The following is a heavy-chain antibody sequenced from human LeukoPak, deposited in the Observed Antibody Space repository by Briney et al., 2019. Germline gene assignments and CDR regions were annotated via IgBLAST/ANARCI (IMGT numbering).Heavy chain of an antibody. V-gene: IGHV3-64*01. J-gene: IGHJ4*02. CDR2: ISSNGGST. CDR1: GFTFNSYA. Sequence: GGSLRLSCAASGFTFNSYAMHWVRQAPGKGLEYVSAISSNGGSTYYANSVKGRFTISRDNSKNTLYLQMGSLRAEDMAVYYCARGFIAAAGTGTFYWGQGTLVTVSS. CDR3: ARGFIAAAGTGTFY. D-gene: IGHD6-13*01.